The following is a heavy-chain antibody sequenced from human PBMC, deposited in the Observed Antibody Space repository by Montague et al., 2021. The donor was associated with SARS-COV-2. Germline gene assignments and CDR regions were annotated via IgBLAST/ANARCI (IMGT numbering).Heavy chain of an antibody. Sequence: SETLSLTCTVSGDSANSGSYYWSWLRQPAGKGLEWIGRVYRSGDTNYHPSLESRITISIDTSKNQISLRLTSVTAADTGVYYCGRGLVGFAGQWLWGHGTMVTVS. D-gene: IGHD1-26*01. CDR1: GDSANSGSYY. CDR2: VYRSGDT. V-gene: IGHV4-61*10. CDR3: GRGLVGFAGQWL. J-gene: IGHJ3*01.